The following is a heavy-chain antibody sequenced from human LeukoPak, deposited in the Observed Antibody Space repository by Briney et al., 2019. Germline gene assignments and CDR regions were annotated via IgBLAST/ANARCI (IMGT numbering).Heavy chain of an antibody. D-gene: IGHD3-22*01. CDR2: IYSSGST. CDR1: GGSISSGSYY. CDR3: AREGYYYDSSGYRGAFDI. Sequence: PSETLSLTCSVSGGSISSGSYYWSWIRQPAGKGLEWIGRIYSSGSTNYNPSLKSRVTMSVDTSKNQFSLNLSSVTAADTAVYYCAREGYYYDSSGYRGAFDIWGQGTMVTVSS. J-gene: IGHJ3*02. V-gene: IGHV4-61*10.